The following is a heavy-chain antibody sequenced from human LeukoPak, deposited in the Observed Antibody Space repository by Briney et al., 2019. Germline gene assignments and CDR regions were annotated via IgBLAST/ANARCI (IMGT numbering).Heavy chain of an antibody. CDR3: AGGIVYDSSGYYTNPIDY. CDR1: GFTVSSNY. V-gene: IGHV3-66*02. Sequence: GGSLRLSXAASGFTVSSNYMSWVRQAPGKGLEWVSVIYSGGSTYYADSVKGRFTISRDNSKNTLYLQMNSLRAEDAAVYYCAGGIVYDSSGYYTNPIDYWGQGTLVTVSS. CDR2: IYSGGST. J-gene: IGHJ4*02. D-gene: IGHD3-22*01.